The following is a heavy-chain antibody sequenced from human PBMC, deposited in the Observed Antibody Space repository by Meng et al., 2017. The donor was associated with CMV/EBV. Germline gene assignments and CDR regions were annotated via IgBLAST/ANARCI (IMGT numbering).Heavy chain of an antibody. J-gene: IGHJ4*02. CDR3: ARVLRYCSGGSCYSGGYYFGY. D-gene: IGHD2-15*01. Sequence: KVSCKASGYTFTGYYMHWVRQAPGQGLEWMGWINPNSGGTNYAQKFQGRVTMTRDTSISTAYMELSRLRSDDTAVYYCARVLRYCSGGSCYSGGYYFGYWGQGTLVTVSS. CDR2: INPNSGGT. V-gene: IGHV1-2*02. CDR1: GYTFTGYY.